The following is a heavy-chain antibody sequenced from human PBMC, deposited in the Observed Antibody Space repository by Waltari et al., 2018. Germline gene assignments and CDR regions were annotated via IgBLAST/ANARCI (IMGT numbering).Heavy chain of an antibody. CDR3: ARAMTVTDDAFDI. CDR2: IWYDGSNK. V-gene: IGHV3-33*01. J-gene: IGHJ3*02. Sequence: QVQLVESGGGVVQPGRSLRLSCAASGFTFSRYGMHRVRQAPGKGLEWVAVIWYDGSNKYYADSVKGRFTISRDNSKNTLYLQMNSLRAEDTAVYYCARAMTVTDDAFDIWGQGTMVTVSS. CDR1: GFTFSRYG. D-gene: IGHD4-17*01.